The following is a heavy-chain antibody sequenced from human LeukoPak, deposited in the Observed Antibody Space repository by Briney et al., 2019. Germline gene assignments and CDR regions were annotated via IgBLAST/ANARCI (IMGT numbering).Heavy chain of an antibody. CDR2: IYFDGSNK. V-gene: IGHV3-30*03. J-gene: IGHJ4*02. CDR1: GLTLSKFA. D-gene: IGHD6-19*01. CDR3: AGVSESGWYYFDY. Sequence: PGGSLRLTCAASGLTLSKFAMHWVGQAQGKGLQWVAVIYFDGSNKYYADSVKGRFSISRDNSKDTLHLQMSRLRDEDTDVYFSAGVSESGWYYFDYWGQGTLVTVSS.